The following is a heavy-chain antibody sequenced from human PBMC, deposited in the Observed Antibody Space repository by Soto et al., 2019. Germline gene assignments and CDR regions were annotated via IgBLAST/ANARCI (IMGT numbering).Heavy chain of an antibody. CDR3: ARDSYLAVAGTEGHTFFDY. V-gene: IGHV3-33*01. CDR1: GFTFSSYG. CDR2: IWYDGSNK. D-gene: IGHD6-19*01. Sequence: GGSLRLSCAASGFTFSSYGMHWVRQAPGKGLEWVAVIWYDGSNKYYADSVKGRFTISRDNSKNTLYLQMNSLRAEDTAVYYCARDSYLAVAGTEGHTFFDYWGQGTLVTVSS. J-gene: IGHJ4*02.